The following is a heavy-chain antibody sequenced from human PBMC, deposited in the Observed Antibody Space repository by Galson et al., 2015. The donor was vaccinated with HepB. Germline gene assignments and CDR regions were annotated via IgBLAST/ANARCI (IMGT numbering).Heavy chain of an antibody. CDR2: IKQDGSEK. CDR1: GFTFSSYW. Sequence: SLRLSCAASGFTFSSYWMSWVRQAPGKGLEWVANIKQDGSEKYYVDSVKGRFTISRDNAKNSLYLQMNSLRAEDTAVYYCARALRLVPAANRGVPFGYWGQGTLVTVSS. V-gene: IGHV3-7*03. CDR3: ARALRLVPAANRGVPFGY. D-gene: IGHD2-2*01. J-gene: IGHJ4*02.